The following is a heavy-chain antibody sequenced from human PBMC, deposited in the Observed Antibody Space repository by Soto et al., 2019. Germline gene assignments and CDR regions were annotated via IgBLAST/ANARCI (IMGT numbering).Heavy chain of an antibody. J-gene: IGHJ5*02. CDR1: GGSISSYY. Sequence: PSETLSLTCTVSGGSISSYYWSWIRQPPGKGLEWIGYIYYSGSTNYNPSLKSRVTISVDTSKNQFSLKLSSVTAADTAVYYCARDRLLYSISWRGKRWFDQWGQGTMVTVS. CDR2: IYYSGST. V-gene: IGHV4-59*01. CDR3: ARDRLLYSISWRGKRWFDQ. D-gene: IGHD6-13*01.